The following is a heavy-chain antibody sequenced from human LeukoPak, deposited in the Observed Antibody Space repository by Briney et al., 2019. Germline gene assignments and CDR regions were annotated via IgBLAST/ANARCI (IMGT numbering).Heavy chain of an antibody. D-gene: IGHD3-10*01. CDR3: ARNLYLMVCPFDN. CDR2: IYYTGST. Sequence: PSETLSLTCSVSDGSISSGSYYWGWIRQPPGKGLEWIGSIYYTGSTYYSPSLKSRVTISVDTSKNQFSLKVTSVTAADPAVYYCARNLYLMVCPFDNWGQGKKVIVTS. CDR1: DGSISSGSYY. J-gene: IGHJ3*02. V-gene: IGHV4-39*07.